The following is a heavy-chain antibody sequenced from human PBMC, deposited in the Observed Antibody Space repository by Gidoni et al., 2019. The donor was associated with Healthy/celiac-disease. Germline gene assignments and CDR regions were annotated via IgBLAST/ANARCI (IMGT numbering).Heavy chain of an antibody. V-gene: IGHV1-69*01. CDR1: GGTLSSYA. CDR3: ARTSYCSGGSCYRVFDY. Sequence: QVQLVQSGAEVKKPGSSVKVSCKASGGTLSSYAISWVRQAPGQGLEWMGGIIPIFGTANYAQKFQGRVTITADESTSTAYMELSSLRSEDTAVYYCARTSYCSGGSCYRVFDYWGQGTLVTVSS. CDR2: IIPIFGTA. D-gene: IGHD2-15*01. J-gene: IGHJ4*02.